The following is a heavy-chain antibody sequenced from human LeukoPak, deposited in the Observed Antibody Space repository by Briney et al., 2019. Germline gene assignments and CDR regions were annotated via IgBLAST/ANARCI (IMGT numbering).Heavy chain of an antibody. D-gene: IGHD3-3*01. V-gene: IGHV3-49*03. Sequence: GGSLRLSCTASGFTFGDYAMSWFRQAPGKGLEWVGFIRSKAYGGTTEYAASVKGRFTISRDDSKSIAYLQMNSLKTEDTAVYYCTRDLGWATYYDFWSGYYTGMGSHRNWFDPWGQGTLVTVSS. CDR2: IRSKAYGGTT. CDR1: GFTFGDYA. J-gene: IGHJ5*02. CDR3: TRDLGWATYYDFWSGYYTGMGSHRNWFDP.